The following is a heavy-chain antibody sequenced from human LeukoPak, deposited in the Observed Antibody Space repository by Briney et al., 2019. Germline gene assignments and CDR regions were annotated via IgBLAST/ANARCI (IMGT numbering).Heavy chain of an antibody. J-gene: IGHJ4*02. CDR2: FIPIFGTA. CDR3: ARYGSGSYVYFDY. Sequence: GASVKVSCKASGGTFSSYAISWVRQAPGQGLEWMGGFIPIFGTANYAQKFQGRVTITADKSTSTAYMELSSLRSEDTAVYYCARYGSGSYVYFDYWGQGTLVTVSS. D-gene: IGHD3-10*01. CDR1: GGTFSSYA. V-gene: IGHV1-69*06.